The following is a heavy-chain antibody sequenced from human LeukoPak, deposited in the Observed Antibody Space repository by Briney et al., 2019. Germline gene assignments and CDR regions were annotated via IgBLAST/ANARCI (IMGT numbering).Heavy chain of an antibody. CDR1: GFTFSNYA. D-gene: IGHD5-12*01. V-gene: IGHV3-30*04. J-gene: IGHJ4*02. CDR3: AKDYSGFATNFDY. Sequence: EGSLRLSFAASGFTFSNYAMHWVRRAPGKGLEWVGVISYDGSDKYYADSVKGRFSISRDNSKNTLYLQLNSLRAADTALYYCAKDYSGFATNFDYWGQGTLVTVSS. CDR2: ISYDGSDK.